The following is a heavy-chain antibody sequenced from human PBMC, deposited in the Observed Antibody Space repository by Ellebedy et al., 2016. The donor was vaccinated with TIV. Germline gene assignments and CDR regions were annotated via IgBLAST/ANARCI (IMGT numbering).Heavy chain of an antibody. CDR3: ARVGEVAATPCSY. CDR1: GASITTTNYH. V-gene: IGHV4-39*01. D-gene: IGHD2-15*01. J-gene: IGHJ4*02. CDR2: VYYNGTS. Sequence: MPSETLSLTCTVSGASITTTNYHWDWTRQPPGKGLEWIATVYYNGTSYYNPSLKSRVTIFVDTSKNQFSMKVTPVTAADTAVYYCARVGEVAATPCSYWGQGTLVTVSS.